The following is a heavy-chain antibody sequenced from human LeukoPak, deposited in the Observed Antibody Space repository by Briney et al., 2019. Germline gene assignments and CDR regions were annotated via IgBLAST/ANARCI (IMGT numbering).Heavy chain of an antibody. V-gene: IGHV1-8*03. J-gene: IGHJ4*02. Sequence: ASVKVSCKASGYTFTSYDINWVRQATGQGLEWMGWMNPNSGNTGYAQKFQGRVTITRNTSISTAYMELSRLRSDDTAVYYCARDEGSGSYSLYYFDYWGQGTLVTVSS. CDR2: MNPNSGNT. CDR1: GYTFTSYD. D-gene: IGHD3-10*01. CDR3: ARDEGSGSYSLYYFDY.